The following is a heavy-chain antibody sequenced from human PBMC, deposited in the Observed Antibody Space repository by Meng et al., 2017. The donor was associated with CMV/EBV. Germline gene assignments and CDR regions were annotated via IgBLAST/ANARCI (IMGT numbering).Heavy chain of an antibody. J-gene: IGHJ4*02. CDR2: IYYSGST. CDR1: GGSISSSSYY. V-gene: IGHV4-39*07. CDR3: ARGRRAARPYDY. D-gene: IGHD6-6*01. Sequence: SETLSLTCTVSGGSISSSSYYWGWIRQPPGKGLEWIGSIYYSGSTYYNPSLKSRVTISVDTSKNQFSLKLSPVTAADTAVYYCARGRRAARPYDYWGQGTLVTVS.